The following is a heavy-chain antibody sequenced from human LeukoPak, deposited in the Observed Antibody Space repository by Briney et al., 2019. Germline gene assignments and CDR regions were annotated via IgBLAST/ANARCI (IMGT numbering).Heavy chain of an antibody. CDR1: GFIVTGNY. V-gene: IGHV3-53*01. CDR3: ARVLYYYASVSYNYYMDV. D-gene: IGHD3-10*01. J-gene: IGHJ6*03. Sequence: GGSLRLSCAVSGFIVTGNYMTWVRLAPGKGLEWVSTIYSGGTTFYTDSVGGRFTISRDNSKNTLYLQMNSLRAEDAAIYYCARVLYYYASVSYNYYMDVWGKGTTVTISS. CDR2: IYSGGTT.